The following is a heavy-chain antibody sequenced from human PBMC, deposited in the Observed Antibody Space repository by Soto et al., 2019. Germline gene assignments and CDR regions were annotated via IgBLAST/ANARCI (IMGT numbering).Heavy chain of an antibody. D-gene: IGHD6-19*01. CDR1: GFNFEDYG. J-gene: IGHJ5*02. CDR3: ARESAVAGTSGFDP. V-gene: IGHV3-20*04. CDR2: INWNGGST. Sequence: GGSHRLSSTASGFNFEDYGMSWVRQAPGKGLEWVSGINWNGGSTGYADSVKGRFTISRDNAKNSLYLQMNSLRAEDTALYYCARESAVAGTSGFDPWGQGTLVTVSS.